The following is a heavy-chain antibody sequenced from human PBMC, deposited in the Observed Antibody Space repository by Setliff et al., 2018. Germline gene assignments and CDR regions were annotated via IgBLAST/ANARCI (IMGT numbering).Heavy chain of an antibody. V-gene: IGHV1-46*01. CDR1: GYTFTSYY. CDR2: INPIGGST. D-gene: IGHD3-22*01. Sequence: GASVKVSCKASGYTFTSYYMHWVRQAPGQGLEWMGIINPIGGSTSYAQKFQGRVTMTRDTSTSTVYMELSSLRSADTAVYYCARDTGREYYYDSSGYQDYWGQGTLVTVSS. J-gene: IGHJ4*02. CDR3: ARDTGREYYYDSSGYQDY.